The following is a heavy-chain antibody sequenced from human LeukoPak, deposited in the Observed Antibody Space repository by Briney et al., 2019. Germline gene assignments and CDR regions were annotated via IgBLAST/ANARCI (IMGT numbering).Heavy chain of an antibody. Sequence: PGGSLRLSCAASGFTFSTYAMSWLRQAPGKGLEWVSALSGSGGGTYHADSVKGRFTMSRDNSKNTLYLQMNSLRAEDTAVYYCAKGGPQLYYDSSGYYFLDYWGQGTLVTVSS. CDR2: LSGSGGGT. V-gene: IGHV3-23*01. CDR3: AKGGPQLYYDSSGYYFLDY. D-gene: IGHD3-22*01. J-gene: IGHJ4*02. CDR1: GFTFSTYA.